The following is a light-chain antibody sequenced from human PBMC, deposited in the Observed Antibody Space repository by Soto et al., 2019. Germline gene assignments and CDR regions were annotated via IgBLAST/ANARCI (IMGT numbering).Light chain of an antibody. Sequence: DIQMTQSPSSLSASVGDRVTITCQASHDISNYLNWYQHKPGKAPKLLIYGASNLETGVPSRFSGSGSGTDFTFTISTLQPQHIAAYYCQYCDYLPLFGPGTTVDLK. CDR3: QYCDYLPL. CDR2: GAS. CDR1: HDISNY. V-gene: IGKV1-33*01. J-gene: IGKJ3*01.